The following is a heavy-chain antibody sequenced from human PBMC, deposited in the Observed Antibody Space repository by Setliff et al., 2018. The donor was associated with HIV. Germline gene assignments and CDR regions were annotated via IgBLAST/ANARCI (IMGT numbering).Heavy chain of an antibody. D-gene: IGHD2-2*01. CDR1: GYTFTAYY. Sequence: AASVKVSCKASGYTFTAYYIHWVRQAPGQGLEWMGRIDPTTGATNLAQKFQGRVTLTRDTSVTTAYMELTSLRSDDTAVYYCARKDGVGYCDSNSCYGIGPIDFWGQESLVTVSS. J-gene: IGHJ4*02. CDR2: IDPTTGAT. V-gene: IGHV1-2*06. CDR3: ARKDGVGYCDSNSCYGIGPIDF.